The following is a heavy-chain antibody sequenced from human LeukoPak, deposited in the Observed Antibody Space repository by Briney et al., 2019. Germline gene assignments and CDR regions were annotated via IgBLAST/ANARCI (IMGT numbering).Heavy chain of an antibody. CDR3: ARALDNWNYGTNWFDP. Sequence: ASVKVSCKASGGTFSSYAISWVRQAPGQGLEWMGGIIPIFGTANYAQKFQGRVTITADKSTSTAYMELSSLRSEDTAVYYCARALDNWNYGTNWFDPWGQGTLVTVSS. D-gene: IGHD1-7*01. CDR1: GGTFSSYA. J-gene: IGHJ5*02. V-gene: IGHV1-69*06. CDR2: IIPIFGTA.